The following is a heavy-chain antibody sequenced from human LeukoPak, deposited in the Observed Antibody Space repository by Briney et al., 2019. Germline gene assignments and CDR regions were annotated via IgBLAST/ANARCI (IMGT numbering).Heavy chain of an antibody. J-gene: IGHJ6*02. D-gene: IGHD6-19*01. CDR1: GFTFSSYG. Sequence: PGRSLRLSCAASGFTFSSYGMHWVRQAPGKGLEWVAVISFDGTNKYSADSVRGRFTISRDNSKNTLYLQMNSLRAEDTALYYCAKDRRGWYYGMDVWGQGTTVTVSS. V-gene: IGHV3-30*18. CDR3: AKDRRGWYYGMDV. CDR2: ISFDGTNK.